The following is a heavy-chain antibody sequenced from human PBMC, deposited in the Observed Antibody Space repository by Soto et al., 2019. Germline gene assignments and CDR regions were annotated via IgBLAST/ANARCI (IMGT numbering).Heavy chain of an antibody. CDR3: ARDEYCSSTSCYLDHYGMDV. CDR1: GGSISSGGYY. V-gene: IGHV4-31*03. J-gene: IGHJ6*02. CDR2: IYYSGST. Sequence: SETLSLTCTVSGGSISSGGYYWSWIRQHPGKGLEWIGYIYYSGSTYYNPSLKSRVTVSVDTSKNQFSLKLSSVTAADTAVYYCARDEYCSSTSCYLDHYGMDVWGQGTTVTVSS. D-gene: IGHD2-2*01.